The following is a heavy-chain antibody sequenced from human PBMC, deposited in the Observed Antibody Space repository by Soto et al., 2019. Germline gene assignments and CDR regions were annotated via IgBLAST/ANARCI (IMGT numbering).Heavy chain of an antibody. J-gene: IGHJ5*02. CDR1: GYTFTSYA. CDR3: ARDLKRLWFGELLPFDP. D-gene: IGHD3-10*01. CDR2: INAGNGNT. V-gene: IGHV1-3*01. Sequence: QVQLVQSGAEVKKPGASVKVSCKASGYTFTSYAMHWVRQAPGQRLEWMGWINAGNGNTKYSQKFQGRVTITRDTSASTAYMELSSLRSEDTAVYYCARDLKRLWFGELLPFDPWGQGTLVTVSS.